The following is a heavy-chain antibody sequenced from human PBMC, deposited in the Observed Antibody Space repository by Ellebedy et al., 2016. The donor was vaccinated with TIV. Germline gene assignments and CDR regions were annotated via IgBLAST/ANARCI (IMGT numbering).Heavy chain of an antibody. CDR3: ATQAGYWAFGY. Sequence: GGSLRLXXAASGFTVRSNYMGWVRQAPGKGLEWVSILYSGVSTYYTDSVKGRFTISRDNSKNTLSLQMNSLGAEDTAVYYCATQAGYWAFGYWGQGTLVTVSS. V-gene: IGHV3-53*01. D-gene: IGHD3-9*01. CDR2: LYSGVST. CDR1: GFTVRSNY. J-gene: IGHJ4*02.